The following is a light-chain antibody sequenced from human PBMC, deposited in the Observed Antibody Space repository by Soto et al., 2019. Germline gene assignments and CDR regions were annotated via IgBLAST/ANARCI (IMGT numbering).Light chain of an antibody. V-gene: IGKV3-15*01. Sequence: EIVMTQSPAALSVSPGERATLSCRASDSVSRRLAWYQQKPGQAPRLLIYGASTRATGLPARFSGSGSGTEFTLTISSLQSEDFAVYYCQHYTNWPLTFGGGTKVEIK. J-gene: IGKJ4*01. CDR2: GAS. CDR3: QHYTNWPLT. CDR1: DSVSRR.